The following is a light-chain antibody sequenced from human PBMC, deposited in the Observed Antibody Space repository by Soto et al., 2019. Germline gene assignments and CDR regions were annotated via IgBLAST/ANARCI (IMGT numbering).Light chain of an antibody. J-gene: IGKJ1*01. CDR1: QRISNN. CDR2: GAS. CDR3: QQYNNWPPPT. Sequence: EIMMTQSPATLSVSPGERATLSCRASQRISNNLAWYQQKPGQAPRLLIYGASTRATGIPARFSGSGSGTEFTLAISSLQSEDFAVYFCQQYNNWPPPTFGQGTKVDVK. V-gene: IGKV3-15*01.